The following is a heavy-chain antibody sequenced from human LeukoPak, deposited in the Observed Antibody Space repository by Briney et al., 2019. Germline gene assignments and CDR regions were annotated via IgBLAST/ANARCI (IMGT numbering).Heavy chain of an antibody. Sequence: GRSLRLSCAASGFTFDDYAMHWVRQAPGKGLEWVSGISWNSGSIGYADSVKGRFTISRDNAKNSLYLQMNSLRAEDTAVYYCARDMSPYYGMDVWGQGTTVTVSS. CDR3: ARDMSPYYGMDV. V-gene: IGHV3-9*01. CDR1: GFTFDDYA. CDR2: ISWNSGSI. J-gene: IGHJ6*02.